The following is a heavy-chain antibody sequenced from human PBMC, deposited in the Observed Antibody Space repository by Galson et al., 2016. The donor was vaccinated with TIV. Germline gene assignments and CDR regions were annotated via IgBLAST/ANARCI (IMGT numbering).Heavy chain of an antibody. D-gene: IGHD2-21*01. CDR1: GYIFTNYP. CDR3: ARPPYCGGDCYKYDY. V-gene: IGHV1-3*01. J-gene: IGHJ4*02. Sequence: SVKVSCKASGYIFTNYPMHWVRQAPGQSLERMGWINGGNGYTKYSQMFQGRVTITRDTSASTAYMELSSLSSEDTAVYYCARPPYCGGDCYKYDYWGQGTLVTVSS. CDR2: INGGNGYT.